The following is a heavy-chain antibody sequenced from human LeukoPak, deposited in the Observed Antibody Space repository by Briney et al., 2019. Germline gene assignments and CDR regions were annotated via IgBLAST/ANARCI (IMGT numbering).Heavy chain of an antibody. CDR3: ARSSDGDYYYYFDY. CDR2: IRYDGSNE. J-gene: IGHJ4*02. Sequence: PGGSLRLSCAASGFTFSNYGMHWVRQAPGKGLEWVAFIRYDGSNEYYADSVKGRFTISRDNSKNTLYLQMNSLRAEDTAVYYCARSSDGDYYYYFDYWGQGTLVTVSS. D-gene: IGHD4-17*01. V-gene: IGHV3-30*02. CDR1: GFTFSNYG.